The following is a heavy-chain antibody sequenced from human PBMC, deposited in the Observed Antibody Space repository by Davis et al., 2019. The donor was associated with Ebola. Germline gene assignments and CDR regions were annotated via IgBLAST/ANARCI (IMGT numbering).Heavy chain of an antibody. CDR2: IKQDGSEK. V-gene: IGHV3-7*01. CDR3: ARGEYSSSDYYYYGMDV. CDR1: GFTFSSYW. D-gene: IGHD6-6*01. J-gene: IGHJ6*02. Sequence: GGSLRLSCAASGFTFSSYWMGWVRQAPGKGLEWVANIKQDGSEKYYVDSVKGRFTISRDNAKNSLYLQMNSLRAEDTAVYYCARGEYSSSDYYYYGMDVWGQGTTVTVSS.